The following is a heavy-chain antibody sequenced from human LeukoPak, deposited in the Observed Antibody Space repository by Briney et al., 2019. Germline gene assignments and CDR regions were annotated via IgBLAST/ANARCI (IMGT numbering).Heavy chain of an antibody. CDR1: GYTFTGHY. CDR3: ASKGQDYYYYYMDV. V-gene: IGHV1-2*02. Sequence: ASVKVSCKASGYTFTGHYMHWVRQAPGQGLEWMGWINPKNAGTNFAQRFQGRVTMTRDTSISTVYMELSRLRSDDTALYYCASKGQDYYYYYMDVWGKGTTVTISS. J-gene: IGHJ6*03. CDR2: INPKNAGT.